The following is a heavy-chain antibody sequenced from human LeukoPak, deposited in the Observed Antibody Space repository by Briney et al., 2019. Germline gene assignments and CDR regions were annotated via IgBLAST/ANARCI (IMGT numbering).Heavy chain of an antibody. CDR1: GGTFSSYA. CDR3: ARGRYSSSSKEKNWFDP. Sequence: ASVKVSCKASGGTFSSYAISWVRQAPGQGLEWMGRINPNSGGTNYAQKFQGRVTMTRDTSISTAYMELSRLRSDDTAVYYCARGRYSSSSKEKNWFDPWGQGTLVTVSS. CDR2: INPNSGGT. V-gene: IGHV1-2*06. J-gene: IGHJ5*02. D-gene: IGHD6-6*01.